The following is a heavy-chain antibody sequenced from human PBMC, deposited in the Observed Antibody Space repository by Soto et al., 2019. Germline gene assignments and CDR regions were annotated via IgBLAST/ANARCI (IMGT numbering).Heavy chain of an antibody. CDR3: SKTPSTGWYSACYYYGMDV. V-gene: IGHV3-23*01. D-gene: IGHD6-19*01. Sequence: EVQLLESGGGLVQPGGSLRLSCAASGFTFSSYAMSWVRQAPGKGLEWVSAISGSGGSTYYADSVKGRFTTSRDNSKNALYLQMNSLRAEDTAVYYCSKTPSTGWYSACYYYGMDVWGQGTTVTVSS. CDR1: GFTFSSYA. CDR2: ISGSGGST. J-gene: IGHJ6*02.